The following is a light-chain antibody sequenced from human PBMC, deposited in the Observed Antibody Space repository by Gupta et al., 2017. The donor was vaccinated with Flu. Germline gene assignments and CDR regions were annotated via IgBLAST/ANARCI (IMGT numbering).Light chain of an antibody. J-gene: IGKJ4*01. CDR2: GAS. V-gene: IGKV3-20*01. CDR3: QQYASSLT. Sequence: EIVLTQSPGTLSLSPGEKATLSRRASQNVVSNYRAWYQQKPGQAPRFLSYGASSRATGIPDRFSGSGSGSGFMLSIIRLEADDVAVYYCQQYASSLTFGGGTKVEIK. CDR1: QNVVSNY.